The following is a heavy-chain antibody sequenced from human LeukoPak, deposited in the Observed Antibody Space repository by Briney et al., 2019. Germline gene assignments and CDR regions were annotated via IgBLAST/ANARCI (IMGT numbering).Heavy chain of an antibody. Sequence: ASETLSLTCTVSGGSISSGDYYWSWIRQPPGKGLEWIGCIYYSGSTYYNPSLKSRVTISVDRSKNQFSLKLSSVTAADTAVYYCARLIEVVPAAPDAFDIWGQGTMVTVSS. V-gene: IGHV4-30-4*01. D-gene: IGHD2-2*01. CDR1: GGSISSGDYY. CDR2: IYYSGST. CDR3: ARLIEVVPAAPDAFDI. J-gene: IGHJ3*02.